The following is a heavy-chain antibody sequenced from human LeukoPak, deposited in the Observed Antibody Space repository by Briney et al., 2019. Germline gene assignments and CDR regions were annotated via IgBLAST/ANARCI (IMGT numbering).Heavy chain of an antibody. Sequence: GGSLRLSCAASGFTFSSYEMNWVRQAPGEGQEWVSYISSSGSTIYYADSVKGRFTISRDNAKNSLYLQMNSLRAEDTAVYYCARDDHTLYYYYGMDVWGQGTTVTVSS. V-gene: IGHV3-48*03. CDR3: ARDDHTLYYYYGMDV. CDR2: ISSSGSTI. CDR1: GFTFSSYE. D-gene: IGHD1-14*01. J-gene: IGHJ6*02.